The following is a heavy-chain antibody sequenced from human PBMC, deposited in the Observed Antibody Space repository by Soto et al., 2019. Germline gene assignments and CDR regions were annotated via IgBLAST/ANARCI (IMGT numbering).Heavy chain of an antibody. Sequence: QVQLVQSGAEVKKPGSSVKVSCKASGGTFSSYAISWVRQAPGQGLEWMGGIIPIFGTANYAQKSQGRVTITADESTSTAYKELSSPRTEDTAVYYCARGDYYDSSGYYFRPYFDYWAHGTLVTVSS. V-gene: IGHV1-69*01. D-gene: IGHD3-22*01. J-gene: IGHJ4*01. CDR2: IIPIFGTA. CDR3: ARGDYYDSSGYYFRPYFDY. CDR1: GGTFSSYA.